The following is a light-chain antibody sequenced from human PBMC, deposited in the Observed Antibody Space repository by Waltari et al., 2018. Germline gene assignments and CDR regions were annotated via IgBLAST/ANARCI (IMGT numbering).Light chain of an antibody. V-gene: IGLV6-57*01. J-gene: IGLJ3*02. CDR1: SGSIASNY. CDR3: QSYDSSNPWV. CDR2: EDN. Sequence: NFMLTQPHSVSESPGKTVTISCTRSSGSIASNYVQWYQQRPGSSPTTVIYEDNQRPSGVHDRFSGSIDSSSTSASLTISGLKTDAEGDYCCQSYDSSNPWVFGGGTKLTVL.